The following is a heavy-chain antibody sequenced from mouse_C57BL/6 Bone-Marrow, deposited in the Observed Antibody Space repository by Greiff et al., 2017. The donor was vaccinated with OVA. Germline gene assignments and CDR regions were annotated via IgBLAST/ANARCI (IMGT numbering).Heavy chain of an antibody. CDR3: ARYSGDFGY. CDR1: GFTFTDYY. CDR2: IRNKANGYTT. V-gene: IGHV7-3*01. J-gene: IGHJ2*01. D-gene: IGHD1-1*02. Sequence: EVKLVESGGGLVQPGGSLSLSCAASGFTFTDYYMSWVRQPPGKALEWLGFIRNKANGYTTEYSASVKGRLHISRDNSQSILYLQMNALRAEDSATYYCARYSGDFGYWGQGTTLTVSS.